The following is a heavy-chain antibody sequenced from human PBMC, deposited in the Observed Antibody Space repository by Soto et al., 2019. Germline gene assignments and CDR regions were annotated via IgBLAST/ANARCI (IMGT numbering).Heavy chain of an antibody. V-gene: IGHV1-3*01. Sequence: QVQLVQSGAEVKKPGASVKVSCKASGYTFTSYAMHWVRQAPGQRLEWMGWINAGNGNTKYSQTFQGRVTITRDTAASTAYMELSSLRSEDTAVYYCAREAYGKLSAFDIWGQGTMVTVSS. CDR3: AREAYGKLSAFDI. CDR1: GYTFTSYA. CDR2: INAGNGNT. D-gene: IGHD4-17*01. J-gene: IGHJ3*02.